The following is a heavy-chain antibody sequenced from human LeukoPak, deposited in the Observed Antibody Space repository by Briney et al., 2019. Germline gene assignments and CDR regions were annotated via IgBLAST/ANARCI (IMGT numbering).Heavy chain of an antibody. CDR3: ARGGMGYDFWSGPYYFDY. J-gene: IGHJ4*02. Sequence: GGSLRLSCAASGFTFRDSAMSWVRQAPGKGLEWVSSISSSSSYIYYADSVKGRFTISRDNAKNSLYLQMNSLRAEDTAVYYCARGGMGYDFWSGPYYFDYWGQGTLVTVSS. D-gene: IGHD3-3*01. V-gene: IGHV3-21*01. CDR2: ISSSSSYI. CDR1: GFTFRDSA.